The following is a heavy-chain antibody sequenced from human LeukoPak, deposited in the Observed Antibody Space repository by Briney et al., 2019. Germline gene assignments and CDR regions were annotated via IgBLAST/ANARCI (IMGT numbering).Heavy chain of an antibody. J-gene: IGHJ4*02. V-gene: IGHV3-11*04. CDR2: ISSSGSTI. Sequence: GGSLRLSCAASGFTVSSNYMSWIRQAPGKGLEWVSYISSSGSTIYYADSVKGRFTISRDNAKNSLYLQMNSLRAEDTAVYYCARDRYRFLEGFDYWGQGTLVTVSS. CDR3: ARDRYRFLEGFDY. D-gene: IGHD3-3*01. CDR1: GFTVSSNY.